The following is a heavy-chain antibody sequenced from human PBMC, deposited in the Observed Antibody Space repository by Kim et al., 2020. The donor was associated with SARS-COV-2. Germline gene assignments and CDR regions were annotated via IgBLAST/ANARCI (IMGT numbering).Heavy chain of an antibody. J-gene: IGHJ6*02. CDR2: IYNSGIT. Sequence: SETLSLTCTVSGGSISSYYWSCIRQPPGKGLEWIWYIYNSGITNYNPSLKIRVTKSVDTSQNHLSLKLSSVTAAETAVYYYVRDIVYNGNYYYYYGMDVWGHGTTVTVS. V-gene: IGHV4-59*01. CDR1: GGSISSYY. D-gene: IGHD1-20*01. CDR3: VRDIVYNGNYYYYYGMDV.